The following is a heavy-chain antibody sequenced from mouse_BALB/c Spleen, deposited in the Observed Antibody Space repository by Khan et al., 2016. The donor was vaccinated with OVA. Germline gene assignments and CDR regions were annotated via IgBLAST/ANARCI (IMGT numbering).Heavy chain of an antibody. D-gene: IGHD2-14*01. Sequence: EVQLLESGPDLVKPGASVKMSCKASGYSFTGYYMNWVKQSHGKSLECIGRVNPNTGNTNYNQKFRGKAILIVDTSSSTAYMELRSLTSEDSAVYYCARGYDFFAYWGQGTLVTVSA. CDR3: ARGYDFFAY. CDR2: VNPNTGNT. J-gene: IGHJ3*01. CDR1: GYSFTGYY. V-gene: IGHV1-26*01.